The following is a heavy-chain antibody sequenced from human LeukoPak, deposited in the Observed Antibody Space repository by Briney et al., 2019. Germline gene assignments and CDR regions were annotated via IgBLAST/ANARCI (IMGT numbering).Heavy chain of an antibody. CDR1: GYTFTAYY. CDR2: INPNSGGT. D-gene: IGHD5-12*01. CDR3: ARVNSDYVGPGYYYVMDV. V-gene: IGHV1-2*02. Sequence: GASVRVSCKASGYTFTAYYIHWVRQAPGQGLEWMGWINPNSGGTNYAQKFQGRVTMTRDTAISTAYMELRSLRSDETAVYYCARVNSDYVGPGYYYVMDVWGQGTTVSVSS. J-gene: IGHJ6*02.